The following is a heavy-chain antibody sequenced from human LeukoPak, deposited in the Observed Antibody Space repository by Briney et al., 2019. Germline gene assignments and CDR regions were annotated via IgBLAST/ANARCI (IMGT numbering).Heavy chain of an antibody. CDR3: AKDGGEGYDFWSGPFDY. J-gene: IGHJ4*02. Sequence: GGSLRLSCAASGFTFSSYAMHWVRQAPGKGLEWVAVISYDGSNKYYADSVKGRFTISRDNSKNTLYLQMNSLRAEDTAVYYCAKDGGEGYDFWSGPFDYWGQGTLVTVSS. D-gene: IGHD3-3*01. CDR1: GFTFSSYA. V-gene: IGHV3-30-3*01. CDR2: ISYDGSNK.